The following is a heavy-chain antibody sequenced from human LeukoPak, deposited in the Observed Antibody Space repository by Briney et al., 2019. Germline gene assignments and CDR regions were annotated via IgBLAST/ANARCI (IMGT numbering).Heavy chain of an antibody. CDR3: ATENSSSPAGYYYYMDV. V-gene: IGHV4-59*11. Sequence: PSETLSLTCTVFGGSISSHYWSWIRQPPGKGLEWIGYIYYSGSTNYNPSLKSRVTISVDTSKNQFSLKLSSVTAADTAVYYCATENSSSPAGYYYYMDVWGKGTTVTVSS. D-gene: IGHD6-6*01. CDR2: IYYSGST. CDR1: GGSISSHY. J-gene: IGHJ6*03.